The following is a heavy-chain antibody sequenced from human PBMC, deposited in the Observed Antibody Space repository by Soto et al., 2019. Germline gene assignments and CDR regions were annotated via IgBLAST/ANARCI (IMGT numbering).Heavy chain of an antibody. V-gene: IGHV3-21*01. D-gene: IGHD3-22*01. CDR3: ASLVRIVAPPDAFDI. CDR2: ISSGSSYI. J-gene: IGHJ3*02. Sequence: PGGSLRLSCAASGFTFSSYSMNWVRQAPGKGLEWVSSISSGSSYIYYADSVKGRFTISRDNAKNSLYLQMNSLRAEDTAVYYCASLVRIVAPPDAFDIWGQGTLVTVSS. CDR1: GFTFSSYS.